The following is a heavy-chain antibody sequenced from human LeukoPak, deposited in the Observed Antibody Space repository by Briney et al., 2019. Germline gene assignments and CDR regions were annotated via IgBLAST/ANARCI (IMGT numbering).Heavy chain of an antibody. Sequence: GGSLRLSCAGSEFTLSTYDIHWVRQAPGKGLQWVAGISYDGNHKYYADSVKGRFTSSRNNSQNTVFLQMSSLRAEDTAVYYCATGRGGLVVDKEYGYWGQGTLVTVSS. CDR1: EFTLSTYD. CDR3: ATGRGGLVVDKEYGY. CDR2: ISYDGNHK. V-gene: IGHV3-30*03. D-gene: IGHD3-22*01. J-gene: IGHJ4*02.